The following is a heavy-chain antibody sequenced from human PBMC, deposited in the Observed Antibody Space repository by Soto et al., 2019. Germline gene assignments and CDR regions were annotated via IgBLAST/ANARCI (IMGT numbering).Heavy chain of an antibody. V-gene: IGHV4-59*08. CDR1: GGSISSYY. Sequence: SETLSLTCTVSGGSISSYYWSWIRQPPGKGLEWIGYIYYSGSTNYNPSLKSRVTISVDTSKNQFSLKLSSVTAADTAVYYCARLLNEYCSGGSCYAYNAFDIWGQGTMVTVSS. CDR3: ARLLNEYCSGGSCYAYNAFDI. CDR2: IYYSGST. J-gene: IGHJ3*02. D-gene: IGHD2-15*01.